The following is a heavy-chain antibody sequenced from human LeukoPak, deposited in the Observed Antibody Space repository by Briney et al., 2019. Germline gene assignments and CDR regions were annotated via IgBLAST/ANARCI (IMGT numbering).Heavy chain of an antibody. Sequence: ASVKVSCKASGYTFTSYDINWVRQATGQGLEWMGWMNPNSGNTGYAQKFQGRVTITRNTSMSTAYMELSRLRSEDTAVYYCAREGYYDSSGYYNWGQGTLVTVSS. CDR2: MNPNSGNT. CDR3: AREGYYDSSGYYN. V-gene: IGHV1-8*03. D-gene: IGHD3-22*01. J-gene: IGHJ4*02. CDR1: GYTFTSYD.